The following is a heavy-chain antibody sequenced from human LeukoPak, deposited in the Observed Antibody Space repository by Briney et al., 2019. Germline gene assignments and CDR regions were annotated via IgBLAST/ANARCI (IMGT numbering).Heavy chain of an antibody. CDR3: TTRSDVAVVAAGVDP. CDR1: GFTFSSAR. Sequence: PGGSLRLSCAASGFTFSSARMSWVRQAPGKGLEWVGRIKSKADGGSIDYAAPVEGRFTISRDDSQNTLYLQMNSLKTEDTAVYYCTTRSDVAVVAAGVDPWGQGTLVTVSS. CDR2: IKSKADGGSI. J-gene: IGHJ5*02. D-gene: IGHD2-15*01. V-gene: IGHV3-15*01.